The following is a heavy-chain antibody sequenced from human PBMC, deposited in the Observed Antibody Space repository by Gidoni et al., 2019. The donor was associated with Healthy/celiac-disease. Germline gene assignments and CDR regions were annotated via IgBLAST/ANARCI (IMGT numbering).Heavy chain of an antibody. CDR1: GGTFSSYA. V-gene: IGHV1-69*04. Sequence: QVQLVQSGAEVKKPGSSVKVSCKASGGTFSSYAISWVRQAPGQGLEWMGRIIPSFGIANYAQKFQGRVTITADKSTSTAYMELSSLRSEDTAVYYCASPYCSSTSCYTRGDFDLWGRGTLVTVSS. CDR2: IIPSFGIA. CDR3: ASPYCSSTSCYTRGDFDL. J-gene: IGHJ2*01. D-gene: IGHD2-2*02.